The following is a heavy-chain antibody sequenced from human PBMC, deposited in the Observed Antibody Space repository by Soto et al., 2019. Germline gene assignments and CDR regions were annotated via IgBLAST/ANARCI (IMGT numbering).Heavy chain of an antibody. Sequence: GGSLRLSCAASGFTVSSNYMSWVRQAPGKGLEWVSVIYSGGSTYYADSVKGRFTISRDNSKNTLYLQMNSLRAEDTAVYYCARAILRHLGEFPLGYWGQGTLVTVSS. CDR3: ARAILRHLGEFPLGY. J-gene: IGHJ4*02. D-gene: IGHD3-16*02. CDR2: IYSGGST. CDR1: GFTVSSNY. V-gene: IGHV3-66*01.